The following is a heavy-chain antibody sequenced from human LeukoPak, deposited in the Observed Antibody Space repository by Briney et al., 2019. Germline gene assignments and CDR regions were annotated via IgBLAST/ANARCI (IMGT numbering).Heavy chain of an antibody. V-gene: IGHV3-9*01. Sequence: PGRSLRLSCAASGFTFDDYAMHWVRQAPGKGLEWVSGISWNSGSIGYADSVKGRFTISRDNAKNSLYLQMNSLRAEDTALYYCAKGANQLPVDAFDIWGQGTMVTVSS. D-gene: IGHD4-23*01. CDR2: ISWNSGSI. CDR3: AKGANQLPVDAFDI. J-gene: IGHJ3*02. CDR1: GFTFDDYA.